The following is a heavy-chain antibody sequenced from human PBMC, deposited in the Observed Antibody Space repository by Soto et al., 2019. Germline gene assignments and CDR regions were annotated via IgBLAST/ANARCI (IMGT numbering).Heavy chain of an antibody. J-gene: IGHJ4*01. Sequence: GGSLRLSCAASGFTFSSYGMHWVRQAPGKGLEWVAVIWYDGSNKYYADSVKGRFTISRDNSKNTLYLQMNSLRAEDTATYFCVSWVSAHFDYWGHGTPVTVSS. D-gene: IGHD2-8*01. CDR3: VSWVSAHFDY. CDR1: GFTFSSYG. V-gene: IGHV3-33*01. CDR2: IWYDGSNK.